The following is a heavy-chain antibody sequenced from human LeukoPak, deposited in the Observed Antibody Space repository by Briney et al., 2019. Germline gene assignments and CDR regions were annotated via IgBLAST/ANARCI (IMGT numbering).Heavy chain of an antibody. J-gene: IGHJ4*02. V-gene: IGHV4-59*01. D-gene: IGHD6-19*01. CDR1: GGSISSYY. CDR2: INYSGST. CDR3: VIGGYSTGIGDY. Sequence: PSETLSLTCTVSGGSISSYYWSWIRQPPGKGLEWIGYINYSGSTNYNPSLKSRVTISVGTSKNQFSLKLTSVTAADTAIYYCVIGGYSTGIGDYWGQGTHVTVSS.